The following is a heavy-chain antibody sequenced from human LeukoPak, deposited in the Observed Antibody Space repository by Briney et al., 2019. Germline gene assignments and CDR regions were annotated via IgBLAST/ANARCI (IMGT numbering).Heavy chain of an antibody. D-gene: IGHD3-10*01. CDR3: ARTPPLQYYYGSGSYLVLDY. CDR1: GGTFSSYA. CDR2: IIPIFGTA. J-gene: IGHJ4*02. V-gene: IGHV1-69*05. Sequence: GASVKVSCKASGGTFSSYAISWVRQAPGQGLEGMGGIIPIFGTANYAQKFQGRVTITTDESTSTAYMELSSLRSEDTAVHYCARTPPLQYYYGSGSYLVLDYWGQGTLVTVSS.